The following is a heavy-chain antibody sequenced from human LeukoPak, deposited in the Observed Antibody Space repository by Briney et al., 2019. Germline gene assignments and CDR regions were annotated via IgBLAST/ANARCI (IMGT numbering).Heavy chain of an antibody. J-gene: IGHJ4*02. CDR3: ASLAMAIEAFDY. CDR1: GFTFSDYY. V-gene: IGHV3-11*01. Sequence: GGSLRLSCAASGFTFSDYYMSWIRQAPGKGLEWVSYISSSGSTIYYADSVKGRFTISRDNAKNSLYLQMNSLRAEDTAVYYCASLAMAIEAFDYWGQGTLVTVSP. CDR2: ISSSGSTI. D-gene: IGHD5-18*01.